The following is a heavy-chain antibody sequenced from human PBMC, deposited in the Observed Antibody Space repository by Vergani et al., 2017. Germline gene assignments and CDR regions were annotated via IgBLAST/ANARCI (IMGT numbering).Heavy chain of an antibody. J-gene: IGHJ4*02. Sequence: QVQLVESGGGVVQPGRSLRLSCAASGFTFSSYGMHWVRQAPGKGLEWVAVIWYDGSNKYYADSVKGRFTISRDNSKNTLYLQMNSLRAEDTAVYYCARDALVAKGSFDYWGQGTLVTGSS. CDR2: IWYDGSNK. CDR3: ARDALVAKGSFDY. D-gene: IGHD5-12*01. V-gene: IGHV3-33*01. CDR1: GFTFSSYG.